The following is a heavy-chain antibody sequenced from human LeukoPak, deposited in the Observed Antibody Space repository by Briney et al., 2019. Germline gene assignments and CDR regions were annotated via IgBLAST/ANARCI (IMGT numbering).Heavy chain of an antibody. J-gene: IGHJ4*02. CDR1: GGSFSGYY. Sequence: PSETLSLTCAVYGGSFSGYYWSWIRQAPGKGLEWIGEINHSGNTNYNPSLKSRVTMSIDTSKNQFSLKLRSVTAADTAVYYCARSAYSSGFYYFDFWGQGALVTVSS. V-gene: IGHV4-34*01. CDR2: INHSGNT. D-gene: IGHD3-22*01. CDR3: ARSAYSSGFYYFDF.